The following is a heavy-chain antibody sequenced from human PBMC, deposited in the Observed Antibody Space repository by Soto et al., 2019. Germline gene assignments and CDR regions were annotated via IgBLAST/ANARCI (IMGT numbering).Heavy chain of an antibody. Sequence: GESLKISCKGSGYSFNIYWIAWVRQMPGKGLEWMGIIFPGDSDARYSPSFQGQVTISVDKSISTAYVQWSSLEASDTAIYYCARRNSNFGAFDIRAQGTTVTGSS. CDR1: GYSFNIYW. V-gene: IGHV5-51*01. J-gene: IGHJ3*02. CDR2: IFPGDSDA. CDR3: ARRNSNFGAFDI. D-gene: IGHD3-16*01.